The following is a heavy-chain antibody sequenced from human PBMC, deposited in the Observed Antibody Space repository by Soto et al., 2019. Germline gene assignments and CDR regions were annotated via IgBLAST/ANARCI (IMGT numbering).Heavy chain of an antibody. V-gene: IGHV3-7*01. CDR3: TRDRPYPQHGFDY. J-gene: IGHJ4*02. Sequence: PGGSLRLSCAASGFTFSSYWMSWVRQAPGKGLEWVANIKQDGSEKYYVDSVKGRFTISRDNAKNSLYLQMNSLRAEDTAVYYCTRDRPYPQHGFDYWGQGNMVTVSS. CDR1: GFTFSSYW. D-gene: IGHD6-6*01. CDR2: IKQDGSEK.